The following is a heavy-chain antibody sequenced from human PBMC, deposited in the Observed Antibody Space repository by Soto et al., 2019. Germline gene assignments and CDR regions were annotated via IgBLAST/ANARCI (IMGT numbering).Heavy chain of an antibody. CDR2: ISSSSSYI. J-gene: IGHJ5*02. CDR1: GFTFSSYS. Sequence: GGSLRLSCAASGFTFSSYSMNWVRQAPGKGLEWVSSISSSSSYIYYADSVKGRFTISRDNAKSSLYLQMNSLRAEDTAVYYCARGSSSSSNWFDPWGQGTLVTVSS. V-gene: IGHV3-21*01. D-gene: IGHD6-6*01. CDR3: ARGSSSSSNWFDP.